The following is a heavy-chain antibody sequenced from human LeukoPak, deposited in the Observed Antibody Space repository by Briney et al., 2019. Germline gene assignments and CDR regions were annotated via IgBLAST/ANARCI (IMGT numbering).Heavy chain of an antibody. CDR1: GFTFSSYG. Sequence: PGRSLRLSCAASGFTFSSYGMHWVRQAPGKGLEWVAVISYDGSNKYYADSVKGRFTISRDNSKNTLYLQMNSLRAEDAAVYYCAKDVYYYDSSGYFDYWGQGTLVTVSS. CDR2: ISYDGSNK. J-gene: IGHJ4*02. CDR3: AKDVYYYDSSGYFDY. D-gene: IGHD3-22*01. V-gene: IGHV3-30*18.